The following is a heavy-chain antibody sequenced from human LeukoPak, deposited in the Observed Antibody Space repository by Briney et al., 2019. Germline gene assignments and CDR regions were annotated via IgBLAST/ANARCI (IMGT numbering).Heavy chain of an antibody. CDR3: AKDSYSHGSYYFDY. J-gene: IGHJ4*02. CDR2: ISGSGDST. CDR1: GFTLRSYV. V-gene: IGHV3-23*01. Sequence: GGSLRLSCVASGFTLRSYVMNWVRQTPGKGLEWVSSISGSGDSTFYADSVKGRFTISRDNSKNTLYLQMNSVRAEDTAVYYCAKDSYSHGSYYFDYWSQGTLVTVSS. D-gene: IGHD5-18*01.